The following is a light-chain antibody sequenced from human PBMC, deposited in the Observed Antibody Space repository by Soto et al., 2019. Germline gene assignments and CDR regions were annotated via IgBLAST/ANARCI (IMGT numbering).Light chain of an antibody. J-gene: IGLJ2*01. CDR1: SSDVGTYDY. Sequence: QSALIQPPSVSGSPGQSVTVSCTGTSSDVGTYDYVSWYQQHPGTVPTPMIYNVNIQPSGVPDRFSGSKSGNTASLTVSGLQAEDEADYYCSSYAGSNIVVFGGGTKVTVL. CDR2: NVN. CDR3: SSYAGSNIVV. V-gene: IGLV2-8*01.